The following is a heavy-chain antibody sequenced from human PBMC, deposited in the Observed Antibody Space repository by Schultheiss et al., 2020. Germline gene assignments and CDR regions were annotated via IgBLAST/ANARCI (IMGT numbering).Heavy chain of an antibody. J-gene: IGHJ4*02. D-gene: IGHD3-22*01. Sequence: GESLKNSCAASGFTFSSYAMHWVRQAPGKGLEWVAVISYDGSNKYYADSVKGRFTISRDNSKNTLYLQMNSLRAEDTAVYYCARDEYYYDSSGYEKQDDYWGKGTLVTVSS. CDR1: GFTFSSYA. CDR2: ISYDGSNK. V-gene: IGHV3-30*04. CDR3: ARDEYYYDSSGYEKQDDY.